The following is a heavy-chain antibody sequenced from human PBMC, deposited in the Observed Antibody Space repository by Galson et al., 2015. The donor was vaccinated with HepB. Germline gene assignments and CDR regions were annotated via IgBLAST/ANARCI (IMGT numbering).Heavy chain of an antibody. CDR2: IYPGDSDT. D-gene: IGHD3-22*01. V-gene: IGHV5-51*01. CDR1: GYSFTSYW. CDR3: ARSGDSSGYYYPYDAFDI. Sequence: QSGAEVKKPGESLKISCKGSGYSFTSYWIGWVRQMPGKGLEWMGIIYPGDSDTRYSPSFQGQVTISADKSISTAYLQWSSLKASDTAMYYCARSGDSSGYYYPYDAFDIWGQGTMVTVSS. J-gene: IGHJ3*02.